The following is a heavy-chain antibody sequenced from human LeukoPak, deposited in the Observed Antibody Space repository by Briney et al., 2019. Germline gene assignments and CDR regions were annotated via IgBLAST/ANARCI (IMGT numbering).Heavy chain of an antibody. V-gene: IGHV4-34*01. CDR3: ARIYGSGSYYRGWFDP. J-gene: IGHJ5*02. D-gene: IGHD3-10*01. CDR2: INHSGST. CDR1: GGSFSGYY. Sequence: SETLSLTCAVYGGSFSGYYWSWIRQPPGKGLEWIGEINHSGSTNYNPSLKSRVTISVDTSKTQFSLKLSSVTAADTAVYYCARIYGSGSYYRGWFDPWGQGTLVTVSS.